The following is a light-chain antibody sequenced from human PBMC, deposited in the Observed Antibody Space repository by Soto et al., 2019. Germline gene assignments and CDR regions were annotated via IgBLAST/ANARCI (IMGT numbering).Light chain of an antibody. CDR1: QSVSSSY. Sequence: EIVLTQSPGALSLSPGERATLSCRASQSVSSSYLAWYQQKPGQAPRLLIYGASSRATGIPDRFSGSGSGTDFTLTISSLEPEDFAVYYCQQYGSSVGTFGQGTKVDIK. V-gene: IGKV3-20*01. J-gene: IGKJ1*01. CDR3: QQYGSSVGT. CDR2: GAS.